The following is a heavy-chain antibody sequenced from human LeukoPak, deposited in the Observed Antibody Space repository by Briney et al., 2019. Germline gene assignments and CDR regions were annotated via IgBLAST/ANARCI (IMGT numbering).Heavy chain of an antibody. CDR1: GYSFTSCW. Sequence: GESLKIPCKGSGYSFTSCWFVWGRQMPGKGLEWMGIIYPGDSDTRYSPSFQGQVTISADKSISTAYLQWSSLKASDTALYFCARRSITNSLLLYYFDYWGQGTLVTVSS. CDR3: ARRSITNSLLLYYFDY. D-gene: IGHD1-20*01. V-gene: IGHV5-51*01. J-gene: IGHJ4*02. CDR2: IYPGDSDT.